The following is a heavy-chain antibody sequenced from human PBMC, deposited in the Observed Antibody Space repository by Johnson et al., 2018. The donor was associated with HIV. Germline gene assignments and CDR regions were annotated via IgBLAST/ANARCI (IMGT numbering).Heavy chain of an antibody. CDR3: AKDISQWLIRAFDI. CDR2: INSDGSSS. J-gene: IGHJ3*02. CDR1: GFTVSSNY. V-gene: IGHV3-66*03. Sequence: VQLVESGGGLIQPGGSLRLSCAASGFTVSSNYMSWVRQAPGKGPVWVSRINSDGSSSAYADSVKGRFTISRDGAKNTLYLQMNSLRAEDTAVYYCAKDISQWLIRAFDIWGQGTMVTVSS. D-gene: IGHD5-12*01.